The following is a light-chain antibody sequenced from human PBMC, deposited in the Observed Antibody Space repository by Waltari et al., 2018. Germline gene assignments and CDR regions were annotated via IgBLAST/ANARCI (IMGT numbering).Light chain of an antibody. CDR1: QSVSSN. CDR2: GAS. V-gene: IGKV3-15*01. CDR3: QQYNNWPPMYT. Sequence: EIVMTQPPATLSVSPGERATLSCRASQSVSSNLAWYQQKPGQAPRLLIYGASTRATGIPARFSGSGSGTEFTLTISSLQSEDFAVYDCQQYNNWPPMYTFGQGTKLEIK. J-gene: IGKJ2*01.